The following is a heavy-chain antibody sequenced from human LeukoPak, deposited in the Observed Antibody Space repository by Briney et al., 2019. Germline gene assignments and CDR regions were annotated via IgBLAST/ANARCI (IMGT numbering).Heavy chain of an antibody. J-gene: IGHJ6*03. V-gene: IGHV1-18*01. CDR3: ARLLRSYYYYYMDV. CDR1: GYTFTSYG. Sequence: ASVKVSCKASGYTFTSYGISWVRQAPGQGLEWMGWISAYNGNTNYAQKLQGRVTMTTDTSTSTAYMELRSLRSDDTAVYYCARLLRSYYYYYMDVWGKGTTVTVSS. D-gene: IGHD2-15*01. CDR2: ISAYNGNT.